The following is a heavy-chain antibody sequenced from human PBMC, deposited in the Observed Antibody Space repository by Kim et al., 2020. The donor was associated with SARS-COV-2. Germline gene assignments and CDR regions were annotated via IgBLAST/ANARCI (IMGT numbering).Heavy chain of an antibody. D-gene: IGHD3-9*01. CDR3: TTVMSMYDILTGYFEGGAFDI. J-gene: IGHJ3*02. V-gene: IGHV3-15*01. Sequence: GGSLRLSCAASGFTFSNAWMSWVRQAPGKGLEWVGRIKSKTDGGTTDYAAPVKGRFTISRDDSKNTLYLQMNSLKTEDTAVYYCTTVMSMYDILTGYFEGGAFDIWGQGTMVTVSS. CDR2: IKSKTDGGTT. CDR1: GFTFSNAW.